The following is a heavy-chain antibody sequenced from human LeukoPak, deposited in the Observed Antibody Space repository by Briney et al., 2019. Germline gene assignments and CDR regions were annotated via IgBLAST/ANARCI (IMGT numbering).Heavy chain of an antibody. Sequence: GGSLRLSCAASGFNFSSYSMNWVRQAPGKGLEWVSSISSSSRYIYNADSVKGRITISRDNAKNSLDLQMNSLRAEDTAVYYCARVMSYDFWSGYYTPMYYFDYWGQGTLVTVSS. CDR1: GFNFSSYS. D-gene: IGHD3-3*01. J-gene: IGHJ4*02. CDR3: ARVMSYDFWSGYYTPMYYFDY. CDR2: ISSSSRYI. V-gene: IGHV3-21*01.